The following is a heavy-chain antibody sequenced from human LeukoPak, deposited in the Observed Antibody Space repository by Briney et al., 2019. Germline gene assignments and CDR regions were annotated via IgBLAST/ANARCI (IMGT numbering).Heavy chain of an antibody. CDR2: IYPGDSAT. D-gene: IGHD1-26*01. CDR3: ARQRSGSYFPDLYDY. V-gene: IGHV5-51*01. Sequence: GESLKISCKASGYRFTTDWIGWVRQMPGKGLEWMGIIYPGDSATRYSPSFQGQVTISADTSISTAYLQWSSLKASDTAIYYCARQRSGSYFPDLYDYWGQGTLVTVSS. J-gene: IGHJ4*02. CDR1: GYRFTTDW.